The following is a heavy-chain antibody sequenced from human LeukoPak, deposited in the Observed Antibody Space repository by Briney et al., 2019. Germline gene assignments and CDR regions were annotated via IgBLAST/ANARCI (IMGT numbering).Heavy chain of an antibody. V-gene: IGHV4-34*01. CDR1: GFTFSSYA. CDR2: INHSGST. J-gene: IGHJ4*02. CDR3: ARGSAGGFDDY. Sequence: GSLRLSCAASGFTFSSYAISWIRQPPGKGLEWIGEINHSGSTNYNPSLKSRVTISVDTSKNQFSLKLSSVTAADTAVYYCARGSAGGFDDYWGQGTLVTVSS. D-gene: IGHD3-16*01.